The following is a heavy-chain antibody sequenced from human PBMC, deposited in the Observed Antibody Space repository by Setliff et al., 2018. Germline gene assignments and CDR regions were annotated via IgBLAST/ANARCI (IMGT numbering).Heavy chain of an antibody. Sequence: SETLSLTCTVSGHSISSGYIWGWIRQPPGKGLEWVGNIGHTGSINYNPSLKSRLTISRGTSKNQVSLKLNSVTATDTAVYYCARDLGHGGDSDYWGQGILVTVSS. D-gene: IGHD2-21*02. CDR3: ARDLGHGGDSDY. V-gene: IGHV4-38-2*02. J-gene: IGHJ4*02. CDR2: IGHTGSI. CDR1: GHSISSGYI.